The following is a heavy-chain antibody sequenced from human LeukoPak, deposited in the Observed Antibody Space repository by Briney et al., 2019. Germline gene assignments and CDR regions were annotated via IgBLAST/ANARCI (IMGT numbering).Heavy chain of an antibody. Sequence: GGSLRLPCAASGFTFSDFYMSWIRQAPGKGLESVSYISGSSSNTNYADSVKGRFTISRDNAKNSLYLQMNSLRAEDTAVYYCATQGIAVAAAALYYFDYWGQGTLVTVSS. V-gene: IGHV3-11*03. CDR3: ATQGIAVAAAALYYFDY. J-gene: IGHJ4*02. CDR1: GFTFSDFY. CDR2: ISGSSSNT. D-gene: IGHD6-19*01.